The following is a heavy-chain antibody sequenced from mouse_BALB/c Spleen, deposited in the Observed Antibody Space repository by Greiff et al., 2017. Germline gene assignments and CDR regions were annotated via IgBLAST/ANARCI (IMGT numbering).Heavy chain of an antibody. V-gene: IGHV1-19*01. CDR1: GYTFTDYY. CDR3: ARGGGSSPFAY. J-gene: IGHJ3*01. D-gene: IGHD1-1*01. Sequence: VQLQQSGPELVKPGASVKMSCKASGYTFTDYYMDWVKQSHGESFEWIGRVNPYNGGTSYNQKFKGKATLTVDKSSSTAYMELNSLTSEDSAVYYCARGGGSSPFAYWGQGTLVTVSA. CDR2: VNPYNGGT.